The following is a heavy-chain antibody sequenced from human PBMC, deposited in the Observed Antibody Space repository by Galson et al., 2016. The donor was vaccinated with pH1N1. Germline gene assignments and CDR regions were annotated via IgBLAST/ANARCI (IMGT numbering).Heavy chain of an antibody. V-gene: IGHV1-24*01. Sequence: SVKVSCKVFGYTLTEVSMHWVRQAPGKGLGWMGGFAPEEGETIYARKFQNRVIMTEDKSTDTAYMELSSLRSEDTAVYYCARGGYCSGGSCYDVFDYWGQGTLVTVSS. CDR1: GYTLTEVS. J-gene: IGHJ4*02. CDR2: FAPEEGET. D-gene: IGHD2-15*01. CDR3: ARGGYCSGGSCYDVFDY.